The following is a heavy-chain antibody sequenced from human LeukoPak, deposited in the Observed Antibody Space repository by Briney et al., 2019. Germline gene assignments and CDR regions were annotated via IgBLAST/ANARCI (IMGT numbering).Heavy chain of an antibody. J-gene: IGHJ4*02. Sequence: PGGSLRLSCTVSGGYLSSGSYYGSWIRQPPGKGLEWIGYITYSGSTNYNPSLKSRVTISVDTSKNQFSLKLSSVTAADTAVYFCARRGDYWGQGILVTVSS. V-gene: IGHV4-61*01. CDR1: GGYLSSGSYY. CDR2: ITYSGST. CDR3: ARRGDY.